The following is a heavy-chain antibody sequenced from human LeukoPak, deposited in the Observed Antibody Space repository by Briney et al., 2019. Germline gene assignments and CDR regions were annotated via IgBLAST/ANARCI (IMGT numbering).Heavy chain of an antibody. J-gene: IGHJ4*02. Sequence: GGSLRLSCAASGFTFSSYAMSWVRQAPGKGLEWVPAISGSGGSTYYADSVKGRFTISRDNSKNTLYLQMNSLRAEDTAVYYCAKMPSVYDILTGYYHFDYWGQGTLVTVSS. D-gene: IGHD3-9*01. CDR2: ISGSGGST. V-gene: IGHV3-23*01. CDR1: GFTFSSYA. CDR3: AKMPSVYDILTGYYHFDY.